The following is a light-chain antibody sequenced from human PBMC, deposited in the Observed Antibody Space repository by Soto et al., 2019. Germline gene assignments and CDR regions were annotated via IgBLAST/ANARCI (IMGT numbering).Light chain of an antibody. CDR2: DAS. V-gene: IGKV3-11*01. CDR1: QSVSTY. CDR3: QQFSSYPLT. Sequence: EIVLTQPPATLSLSPGERATLSCRASQSVSTYLAWYQQKPGQGPRLLIYDASSRATGIPDRFSGGGSGTDFTLTISRLEPEDFAVYYCQQFSSYPLTFGGGTKVDI. J-gene: IGKJ4*01.